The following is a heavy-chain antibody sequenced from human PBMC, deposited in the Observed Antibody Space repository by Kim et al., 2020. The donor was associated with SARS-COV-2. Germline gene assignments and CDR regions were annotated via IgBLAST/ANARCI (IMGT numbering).Heavy chain of an antibody. Sequence: ASVKVSCKASGYTFTSYGISWVRQAPGQGLEWMGWISAYNGNTNYAQKLQGRVTMTTDTSTSTAYMELRSLRSDDTAVYYCARDLGVVVPAAVDYWGQGTLVTVSS. CDR1: GYTFTSYG. CDR3: ARDLGVVVPAAVDY. D-gene: IGHD2-2*01. V-gene: IGHV1-18*01. J-gene: IGHJ4*02. CDR2: ISAYNGNT.